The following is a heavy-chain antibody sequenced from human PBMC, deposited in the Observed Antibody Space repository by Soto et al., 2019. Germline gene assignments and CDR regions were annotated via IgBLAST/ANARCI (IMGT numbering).Heavy chain of an antibody. J-gene: IGHJ6*02. D-gene: IGHD3-16*01. CDR1: GGSISSYY. CDR2: IYYSGST. CDR3: GRYEGDGMDG. V-gene: IGHV4-59*01. Sequence: PSETLSLTCTASGGSISSYYWSWIRQPPGKGLEWIGYIYYSGSTNYNPSLKSRVTISVDTSKNQFSLKLCSVHAAATAVFYCGRYEGDGMDGWDQVTTVAVAS.